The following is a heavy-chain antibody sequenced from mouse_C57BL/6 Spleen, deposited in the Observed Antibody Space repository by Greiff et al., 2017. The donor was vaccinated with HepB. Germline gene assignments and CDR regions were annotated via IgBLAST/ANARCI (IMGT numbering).Heavy chain of an antibody. CDR2: INPYNGGT. D-gene: IGHD4-1*02. CDR1: GYTFTDYY. CDR3: ARPTGSAWFAY. Sequence: VQLKESGPVLVKPGASVKMSCKASGYTFTDYYMNWVKQSHGKSLEWIGVINPYNGGTSYNQKFKGKATLTVDKSSSTAYMELNSLTSEDSAVYYCARPTGSAWFAYWGQGTLVTVSA. J-gene: IGHJ3*01. V-gene: IGHV1-19*01.